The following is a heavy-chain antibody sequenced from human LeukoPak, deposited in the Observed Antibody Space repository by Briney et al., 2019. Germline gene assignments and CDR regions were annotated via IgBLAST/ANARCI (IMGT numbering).Heavy chain of an antibody. J-gene: IGHJ3*02. CDR1: GFTLSSYW. D-gene: IGHD3-22*01. CDR3: ARYFDGSGYYDAFNI. V-gene: IGHV3-7*04. CDR2: INQDGSEK. Sequence: PGGSLRLSCPASGFTLSSYWMAWVRQAPGKGLEWVANINQDGSEKYYVDSVKGQFTISRDNAKNSLYLQMNSLRAEDTAVYHCARYFDGSGYYDAFNIWGQGTMVTVSS.